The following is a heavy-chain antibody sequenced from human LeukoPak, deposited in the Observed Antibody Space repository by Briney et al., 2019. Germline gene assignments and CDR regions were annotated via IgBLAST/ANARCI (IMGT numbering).Heavy chain of an antibody. J-gene: IGHJ4*02. D-gene: IGHD2-2*01. Sequence: PSETLSLTCTVSGDSISGYYWNWIRQPAGKGLECIGRIYTSGSTNYDPSLKSRVTISVDKSKNQFSLKLSSVTAADTAVYYCARGLYCSSTSCYLDYWGQGTLVTVSS. V-gene: IGHV4-4*07. CDR1: GDSISGYY. CDR3: ARGLYCSSTSCYLDY. CDR2: IYTSGST.